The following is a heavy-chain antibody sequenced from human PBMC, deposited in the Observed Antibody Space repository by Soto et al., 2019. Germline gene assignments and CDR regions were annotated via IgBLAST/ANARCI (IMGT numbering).Heavy chain of an antibody. CDR3: ANRDTSMVTRYYYGMDV. Sequence: EVQLLESGGGLVQPGGSLRLSCAASGFRFSNYAMSWVRQAPGKGLEWVSAITDSGDTTYYADSVKGRFTISRDNSKNMLYLQMSSLRAEDTDVYYCANRDTSMVTRYYYGMDVWGQGTTVTVSS. CDR1: GFRFSNYA. CDR2: ITDSGDTT. V-gene: IGHV3-23*01. J-gene: IGHJ6*02. D-gene: IGHD5-18*01.